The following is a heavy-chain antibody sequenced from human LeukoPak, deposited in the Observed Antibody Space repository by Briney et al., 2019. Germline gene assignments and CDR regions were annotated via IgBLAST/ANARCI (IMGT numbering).Heavy chain of an antibody. CDR2: INPSGGST. J-gene: IGHJ6*02. V-gene: IGHV1-46*01. Sequence: ASVAVSCTASGYTFTNYYIHWVRQAPGQGLEWMGIINPSGGSTSSAQKFQGRVTMTRDTSTSTVYMEMSSLRSEDTAVYYCARVSGYCSGGSCYGLPSHGMDVWGQVTTVTVSS. D-gene: IGHD2-15*01. CDR1: GYTFTNYY. CDR3: ARVSGYCSGGSCYGLPSHGMDV.